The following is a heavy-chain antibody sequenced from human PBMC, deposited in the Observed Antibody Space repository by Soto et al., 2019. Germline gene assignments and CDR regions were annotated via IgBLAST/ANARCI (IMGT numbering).Heavy chain of an antibody. Sequence: GGSLRLSCAASGFTISSYAMSWVRQAPGKGLEWVSAISGSGGSTYYADSVKGRFTISRDNSKNTLYLQMNSLRAEDTAVYYCAKEGVRLRYYYYCYFIDVCGKRTTDTVS. CDR1: GFTISSYA. V-gene: IGHV3-23*01. CDR3: AKEGVRLRYYYYCYFIDV. J-gene: IGHJ6*03. CDR2: ISGSGGST. D-gene: IGHD3-9*01.